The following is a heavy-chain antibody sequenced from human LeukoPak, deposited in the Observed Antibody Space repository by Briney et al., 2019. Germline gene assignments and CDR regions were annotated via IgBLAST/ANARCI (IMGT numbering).Heavy chain of an antibody. J-gene: IGHJ4*02. D-gene: IGHD2-15*01. CDR3: ARGLGYCSGGSCSPYYFDY. Sequence: GGSLRLSCAASGFTFSSYSMTWVRQAPGKGLEWVSSISSSSSYIYYADSVKGRFTISRDNAKNSLYLQMNSLRAEDTAVYYCARGLGYCSGGSCSPYYFDYWGQGTLVTVSS. CDR2: ISSSSSYI. CDR1: GFTFSSYS. V-gene: IGHV3-21*01.